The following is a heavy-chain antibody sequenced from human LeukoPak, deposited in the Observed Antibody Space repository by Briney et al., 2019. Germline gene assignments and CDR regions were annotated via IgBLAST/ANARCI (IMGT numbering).Heavy chain of an antibody. J-gene: IGHJ4*02. D-gene: IGHD3-22*01. CDR2: ISSSSSYI. CDR1: GFTFSSYS. CDR3: ARDFVVSYYYDSSGSYYFDY. V-gene: IGHV3-21*01. Sequence: GGSLRLSCAAPGFTFSSYSMNWVRQAPGKGLEWVSSISSSSSYIYYADSVKGRFTISRDNAKNSLYLQMNSLRAEDTAVYYCARDFVVSYYYDSSGSYYFDYWGQGTLVTVSS.